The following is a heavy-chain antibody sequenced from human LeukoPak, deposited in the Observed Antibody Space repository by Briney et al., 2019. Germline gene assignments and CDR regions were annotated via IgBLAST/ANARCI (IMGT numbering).Heavy chain of an antibody. CDR1: GLTFSSYA. CDR2: ISGSGGNT. J-gene: IGHJ4*02. D-gene: IGHD4-17*01. V-gene: IGHV3-23*01. Sequence: GGSLRLSCAASGLTFSSYAMNWVRQAPGKGLEWVSAISGSGGNTYYADSVKGRFTISRDNSKNTLYLQMNSLRAEDTAVYYCARDHYGDYDDLGLYYFDYWGQGTLVTVSS. CDR3: ARDHYGDYDDLGLYYFDY.